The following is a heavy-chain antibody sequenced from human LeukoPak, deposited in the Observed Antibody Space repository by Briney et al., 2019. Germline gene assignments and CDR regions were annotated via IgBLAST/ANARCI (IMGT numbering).Heavy chain of an antibody. J-gene: IGHJ4*02. V-gene: IGHV1-2*02. Sequence: GASVKVSCKASGYTFTGHYMHWVRQAPGQGLEWMGWINPNSGGTNYAQKFQGRVTMTRDTSISTAYMELSRLRSDDTAVYYCARDLRRGYSGYDPGDYWGQGTLVTVSS. CDR1: GYTFTGHY. D-gene: IGHD5-12*01. CDR2: INPNSGGT. CDR3: ARDLRRGYSGYDPGDY.